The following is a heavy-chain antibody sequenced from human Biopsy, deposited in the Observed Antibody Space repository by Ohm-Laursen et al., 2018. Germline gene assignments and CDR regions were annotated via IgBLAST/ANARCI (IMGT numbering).Heavy chain of an antibody. CDR1: GGSISGYY. J-gene: IGHJ4*01. CDR2: INHRGYT. V-gene: IGHV4-34*01. Sequence: TLSLTWAVSGGSISGYYWSWIRQPPGKGLEWIGEINHRGYTDYNASLKGRVSISVDTSKNQLSLNLTSVTAADTAVFYCARSGQWARYYFDYWGHGTLVTVSP. D-gene: IGHD6-19*01. CDR3: ARSGQWARYYFDY.